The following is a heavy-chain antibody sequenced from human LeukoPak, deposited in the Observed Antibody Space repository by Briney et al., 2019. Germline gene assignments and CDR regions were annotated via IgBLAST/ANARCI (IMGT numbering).Heavy chain of an antibody. Sequence: ASVKVSCKASGYTFTHYGITWVRQAPGQGLEWMGWISAYNANTNYAQKFQGRVTMTTDTSTSTVYMELRSLRSDDTAIYYCARTDYDILTGARMDVWGKGATVTVSS. V-gene: IGHV1-18*04. J-gene: IGHJ6*04. D-gene: IGHD3-9*01. CDR1: GYTFTHYG. CDR2: ISAYNANT. CDR3: ARTDYDILTGARMDV.